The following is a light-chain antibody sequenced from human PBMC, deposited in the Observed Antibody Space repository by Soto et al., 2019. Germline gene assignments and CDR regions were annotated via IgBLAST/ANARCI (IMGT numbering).Light chain of an antibody. CDR1: SGHSSYI. CDR2: VESSGSY. Sequence: QSVLTQSSSASASLGSSVKLTCTLSSGHSSYIIAWHQQQPGKAPRFLMKVESSGSYKKGSGVPDRFSGSSSGADRYLTISNLQSEDEADYYCETWDSDTLHAVFGGGTKVTVL. J-gene: IGLJ2*01. CDR3: ETWDSDTLHAV. V-gene: IGLV4-60*03.